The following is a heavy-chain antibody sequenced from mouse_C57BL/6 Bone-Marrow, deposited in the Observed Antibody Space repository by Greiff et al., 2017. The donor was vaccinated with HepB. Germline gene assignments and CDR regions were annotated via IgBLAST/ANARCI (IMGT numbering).Heavy chain of an antibody. J-gene: IGHJ2*01. CDR3: ARHVLLPYYLDY. V-gene: IGHV5-6*02. CDR1: GFTFSSYG. D-gene: IGHD1-1*01. CDR2: ISSGGSYT. Sequence: EVMLVESGGDLVKPGGSLKLSCAASGFTFSSYGMSWVRQTPDKRLEWVATISSGGSYTYYPDSVKGRFTISRDNAKNTLYLQMSSLKSEDTAMYYCARHVLLPYYLDYWGQGTTLTVSS.